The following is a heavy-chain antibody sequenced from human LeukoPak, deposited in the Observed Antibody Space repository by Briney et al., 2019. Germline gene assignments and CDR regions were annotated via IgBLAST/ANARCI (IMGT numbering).Heavy chain of an antibody. CDR3: ASNYPYFDY. Sequence: SETQSLTCTVSGGSISSSSYYWGWIRQPPGKGLEWIGSIYYSGSTYYNPSLKSRVTISVDTSKNQFSLKLSSVTAADTAVYYCASNYPYFDYWGQGTLVTVSS. CDR1: GGSISSSSYY. CDR2: IYYSGST. V-gene: IGHV4-39*07. J-gene: IGHJ4*02. D-gene: IGHD5-24*01.